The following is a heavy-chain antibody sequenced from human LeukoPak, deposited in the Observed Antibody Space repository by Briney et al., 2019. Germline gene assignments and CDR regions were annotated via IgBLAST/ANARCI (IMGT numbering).Heavy chain of an antibody. J-gene: IGHJ4*02. V-gene: IGHV3-66*02. CDR2: IYSGGST. CDR3: ARVVRGKTNY. D-gene: IGHD1-14*01. CDR1: GFTVSSNY. Sequence: GGSLRLSCAASGFTVSSNYMSWVRQAPGKGLEWVSVIYSGGSTYYADSVKSRFTISRDNSKNTLYLQMNSLRAEDTAVYYCARVVRGKTNYWGQGTLVTVSS.